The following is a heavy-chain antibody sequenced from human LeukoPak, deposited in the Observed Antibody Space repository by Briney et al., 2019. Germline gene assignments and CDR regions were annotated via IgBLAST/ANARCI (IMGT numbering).Heavy chain of an antibody. CDR1: GFTFSSYA. CDR2: IIGSGGST. CDR3: AKDRDRDYYDSSGYYYAHYYYYMDV. Sequence: GGSLRLSCAASGFTFSSYAMSWVRQAPGKGLEWVSAIIGSGGSTYYADFVKGRFTISRDNSKNTLYLQMNSLRAEDTAVYYCAKDRDRDYYDSSGYYYAHYYYYMDVWGKGTTVTVSS. D-gene: IGHD3-22*01. J-gene: IGHJ6*03. V-gene: IGHV3-23*01.